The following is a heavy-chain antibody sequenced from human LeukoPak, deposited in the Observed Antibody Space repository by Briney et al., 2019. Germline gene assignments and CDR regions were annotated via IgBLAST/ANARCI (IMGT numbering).Heavy chain of an antibody. J-gene: IGHJ4*02. V-gene: IGHV3-23*01. CDR2: ISGSGGST. CDR1: GFTFSSYA. Sequence: GGSLRLSCAASGFTFSSYAMSWVRQAPGKGLEWVSAISGSGGSTYYADSVKGRFTISRDNAKNSLYLQMNSLRAEDTAVYYCARGAVAGKVDYWGQGTLVTVSS. D-gene: IGHD6-19*01. CDR3: ARGAVAGKVDY.